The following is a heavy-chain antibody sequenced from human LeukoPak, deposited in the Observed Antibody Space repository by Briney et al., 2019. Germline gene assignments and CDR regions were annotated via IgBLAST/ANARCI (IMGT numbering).Heavy chain of an antibody. D-gene: IGHD2-2*01. CDR3: ARDYCSSTSFGCYYGMDV. J-gene: IGHJ6*02. V-gene: IGHV3-20*04. Sequence: PGGSLRLSCAASGFTFDDYGMSWVRQAPGKGLEWVSGINWNGGSTGYADSVKGRFTISRDNAKYSLYLQMNSLRAEDTALYYCARDYCSSTSFGCYYGMDVWGQGTTVTVSS. CDR1: GFTFDDYG. CDR2: INWNGGST.